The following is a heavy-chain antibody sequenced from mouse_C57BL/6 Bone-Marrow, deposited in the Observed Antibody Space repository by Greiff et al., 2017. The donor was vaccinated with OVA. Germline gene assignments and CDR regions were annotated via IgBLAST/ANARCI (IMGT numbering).Heavy chain of an antibody. CDR2: ISNGGGST. J-gene: IGHJ1*03. Sequence: EVQRVESGGGLVQPGGSLKLSCAASGFTFSDYYMYWVRQTPEKRLEWVAYISNGGGSTYYPDTVKGRFTISRDNAKNTLYLQMSRLKSEDTAMYYCASTITTVPYWYFDVWGTGTTVTVSS. D-gene: IGHD1-1*01. CDR1: GFTFSDYY. CDR3: ASTITTVPYWYFDV. V-gene: IGHV5-12*01.